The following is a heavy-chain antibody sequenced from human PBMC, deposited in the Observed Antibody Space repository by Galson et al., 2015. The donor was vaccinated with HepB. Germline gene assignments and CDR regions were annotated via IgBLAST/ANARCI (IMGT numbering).Heavy chain of an antibody. CDR1: GFTFSRYW. J-gene: IGHJ4*02. CDR2: IKQDGSEK. D-gene: IGHD3-22*01. V-gene: IGHV3-7*01. Sequence: SLRLSCAASGFTFSRYWMSWVRQAPGKGLEWVANIKQDGSEKYYVDSVKGRFTISRDNAQNSLYLQMNSLRAEDTAVYYCVRDGQYYFESRGYGVWGQGTLVTVSS. CDR3: VRDGQYYFESRGYGV.